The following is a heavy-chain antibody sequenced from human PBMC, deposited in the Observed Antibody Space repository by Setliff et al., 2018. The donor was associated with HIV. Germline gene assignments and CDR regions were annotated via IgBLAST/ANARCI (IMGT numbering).Heavy chain of an antibody. CDR1: GLTFSNAW. Sequence: PGGSLRLSCAASGLTFSNAWMGWVRQAPGKGLEWVGRIKSKAGGETAAYAAPVIGRFTISRDDSKSIAYLQMNSLKTEDTAVYYCSRDDLYGGNSFDYWGQGTLVTVSS. CDR2: IKSKAGGETA. V-gene: IGHV3-15*01. D-gene: IGHD4-17*01. J-gene: IGHJ4*02. CDR3: SRDDLYGGNSFDY.